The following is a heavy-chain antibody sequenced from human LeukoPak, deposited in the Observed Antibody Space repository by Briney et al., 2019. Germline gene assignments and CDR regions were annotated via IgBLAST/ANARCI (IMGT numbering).Heavy chain of an antibody. Sequence: SETLSLTCAVYGGSFSGYYWSWIRQPPGKGLEWIGEINHSGSTNYNPSLKSRVTISVDTSKNQFSLKLSSVTAADTAVYYCARSWFGLNWFDPWGQGTLVTVSS. V-gene: IGHV4-34*01. CDR2: INHSGST. CDR3: ARSWFGLNWFDP. J-gene: IGHJ5*02. CDR1: GGSFSGYY. D-gene: IGHD3-10*01.